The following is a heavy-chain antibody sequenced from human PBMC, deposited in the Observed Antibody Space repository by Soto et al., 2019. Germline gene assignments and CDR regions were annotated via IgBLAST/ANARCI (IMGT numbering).Heavy chain of an antibody. V-gene: IGHV1-46*01. J-gene: IGHJ4*02. CDR3: ARRDSRGEIDY. CDR1: GDTFTSYY. D-gene: IGHD3-22*01. Sequence: ASVKVSCKASGDTFTSYYMHWVRQAPGQGLEWMGIINPSGGSTSYAQKFQGRVTMTRDTSTSTVYMELSSLRSEDTAVYYCARRDSRGEIDYWGQGPLVTVSS. CDR2: INPSGGST.